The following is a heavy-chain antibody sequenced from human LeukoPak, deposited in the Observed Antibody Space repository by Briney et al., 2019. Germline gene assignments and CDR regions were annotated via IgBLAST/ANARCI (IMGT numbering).Heavy chain of an antibody. J-gene: IGHJ4*02. CDR1: GFTFSSYW. CDR3: ARDIEAAGLFLDY. Sequence: GGSLRLSCAASGFTFSSYWMTWVRQAPGKGLEWVANIKYDGSEKDYMDSVQGRFTISRDNAKNSLYLQMNSLRAEDTAVYYCARDIEAAGLFLDYWGQGTLVTVSS. D-gene: IGHD6-13*01. CDR2: IKYDGSEK. V-gene: IGHV3-7*01.